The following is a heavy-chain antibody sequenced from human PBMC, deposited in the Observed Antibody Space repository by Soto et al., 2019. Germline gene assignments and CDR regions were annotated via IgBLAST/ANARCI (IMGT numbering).Heavy chain of an antibody. J-gene: IGHJ4*02. CDR1: GFTFSSYW. Sequence: PGGALRLSCAASGFTFSSYWMSWVRQAPGKGLEGVANIKQDGSEKYYVDSVKGRFTISRDNAKTSLYLQMNSLRASAPPFFYCAKDSSSRWSFDYWAQRTLVTVSS. D-gene: IGHD6-19*01. V-gene: IGHV3-7*05. CDR2: IKQDGSEK. CDR3: AKDSSSRWSFDY.